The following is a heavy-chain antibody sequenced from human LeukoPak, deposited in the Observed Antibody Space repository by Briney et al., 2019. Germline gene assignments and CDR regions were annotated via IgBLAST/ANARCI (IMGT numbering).Heavy chain of an antibody. D-gene: IGHD3-9*01. CDR2: FYYSGST. CDR1: VAPISSNNDY. V-gene: IGHV4-39*07. CDR3: ATTYYDILTGYPPGAFDI. Sequence: SETLSLTCTVSVAPISSNNDYWGWMRQPRGEGLERIGSFYYSGSTYYNPSLKSRVTISVDTSKNQFSLKLSSVTAADTAVYYCATTYYDILTGYPPGAFDIWGQGTMVTVSS. J-gene: IGHJ3*02.